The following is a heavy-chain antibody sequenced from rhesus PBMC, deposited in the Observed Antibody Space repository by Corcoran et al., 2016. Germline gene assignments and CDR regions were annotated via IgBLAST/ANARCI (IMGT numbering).Heavy chain of an antibody. V-gene: IGHV4-122*02. CDR2: ISYSGST. J-gene: IGHJ5-1*01. CDR3: ARRRGDQNRFDV. CDR1: GGSISSRYYY. D-gene: IGHD5-42*01. Sequence: QVQLQESGPGLVKPSETLSLTCAVSGGSISSRYYYWSWIRQAPGKGLEWIGYISYSGSTTYNPSLKIRVSISRDTSKNQFTLNLNSVTAADTAVYYCARRRGDQNRFDVWGPGVLVTVSS.